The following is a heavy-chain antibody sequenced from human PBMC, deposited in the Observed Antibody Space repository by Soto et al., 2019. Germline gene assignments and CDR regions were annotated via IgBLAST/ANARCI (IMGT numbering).Heavy chain of an antibody. CDR2: MFASGST. CDR3: ARGRYNTGSSIPYFDN. V-gene: IGHV4-4*07. J-gene: IGHJ4*02. CDR1: GESITSYD. D-gene: IGHD6-6*01. Sequence: QLQLQESGPGLVKPSETVSLTCTVSGESITSYDWSWMRQPAGKGLEWIGRMFASGSTNYNPSLRSRVTLSIDRAKKQLSLKLNSVTAADTAVYFCARGRYNTGSSIPYFDNWGQGTLVTVSS.